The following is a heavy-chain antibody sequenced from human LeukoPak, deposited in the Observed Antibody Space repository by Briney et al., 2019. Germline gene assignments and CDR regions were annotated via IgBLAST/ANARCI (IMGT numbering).Heavy chain of an antibody. Sequence: GGSLRLSCAASGFTFSSYAMSWVRQAPGKGLEWASAISGSGGSTYYADSVKGRFTISRDNSKNTLYLQMNSLRDEDTAVYYCARDPGRESYDYYYYGMGVWGQGSTVTVSS. CDR3: ARDPGRESYDYYYYGMGV. J-gene: IGHJ6*02. D-gene: IGHD1-26*01. V-gene: IGHV3-23*01. CDR1: GFTFSSYA. CDR2: ISGSGGST.